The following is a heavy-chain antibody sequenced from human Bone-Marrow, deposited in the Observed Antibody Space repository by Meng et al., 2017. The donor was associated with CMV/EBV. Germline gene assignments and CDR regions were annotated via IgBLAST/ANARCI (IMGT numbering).Heavy chain of an antibody. J-gene: IGHJ4*02. Sequence: GYAFINYGITWVRQAPGQGPEWMGWISGYNSDTKYAQKVQGRVSMTTDTSTTTVYMELRSLRSDDTAVYYCARAPRFWSGYFYYFDYWGQGTLVTVSS. D-gene: IGHD3-3*01. CDR2: ISGYNSDT. CDR1: GYAFINYG. CDR3: ARAPRFWSGYFYYFDY. V-gene: IGHV1-18*01.